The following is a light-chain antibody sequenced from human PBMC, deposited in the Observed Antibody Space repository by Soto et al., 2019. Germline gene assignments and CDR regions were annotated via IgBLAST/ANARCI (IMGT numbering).Light chain of an antibody. CDR1: QTVNNNY. CDR2: DAS. J-gene: IGKJ5*01. Sequence: DIVLTQSPGTLSLSPGERSMLSCMSIQTVNNNYLAWYQQKPGQAPRLLIYDASNRATGIPARFSGSGSGTDFTLTISSLEPEDFAVYYCQQRSNWPPSITFGQGTRLEI. CDR3: QQRSNWPPSIT. V-gene: IGKV3-11*01.